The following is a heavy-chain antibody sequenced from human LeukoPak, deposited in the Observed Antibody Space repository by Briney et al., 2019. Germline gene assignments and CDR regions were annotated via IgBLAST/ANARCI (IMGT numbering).Heavy chain of an antibody. CDR1: GYTFTSYD. J-gene: IGHJ5*02. CDR3: ARDNSVGDTAWWFDP. CDR2: MNPNSGNT. Sequence: GASVKVSCKASGYTFTSYDINWVRQATGQGLEWMGWMNPNSGNTGYAQKFQGRLSLTRDMSTSTDYMELSSLRSEDTAVYYCARDNSVGDTAWWFDPWGQGTLVTVSS. V-gene: IGHV1-8*02. D-gene: IGHD1-26*01.